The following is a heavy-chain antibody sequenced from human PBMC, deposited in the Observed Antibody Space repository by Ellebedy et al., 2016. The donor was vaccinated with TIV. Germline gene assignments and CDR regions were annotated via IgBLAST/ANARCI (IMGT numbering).Heavy chain of an antibody. J-gene: IGHJ4*02. Sequence: GESLKISCAASGFTFSSDWIHCVRHAPGKVLVWVSRINSDGSSTSYADSVKGRFTISRDNAKNTLYLQMNSLRAEEPAVYYCARDLSATGFEYWGQGTLVTVS. V-gene: IGHV3-74*01. D-gene: IGHD5-12*01. CDR3: ARDLSATGFEY. CDR2: INSDGSST. CDR1: GFTFSSDW.